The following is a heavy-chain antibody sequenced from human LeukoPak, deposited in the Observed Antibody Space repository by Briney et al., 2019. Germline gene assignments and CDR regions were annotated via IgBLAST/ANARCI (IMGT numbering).Heavy chain of an antibody. CDR2: IWYDGSNK. CDR3: AKEVIAPHYFDD. D-gene: IGHD3-22*01. Sequence: GGSLRLSCAASGFTFSNYGMHWVRQAPGKGLEWVAVIWYDGSNKYYADSVRGRFTISRDNPKNTLYLQLNSLRAEDTALYYCAKEVIAPHYFDDWGQGTLVTVSS. CDR1: GFTFSNYG. V-gene: IGHV3-33*06. J-gene: IGHJ4*02.